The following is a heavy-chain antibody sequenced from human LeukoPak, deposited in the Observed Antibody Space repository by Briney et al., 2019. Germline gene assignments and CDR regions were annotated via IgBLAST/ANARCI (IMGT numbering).Heavy chain of an antibody. CDR1: GGSFSSYY. V-gene: IGHV4-34*01. Sequence: SETLSLTCAVYGGSFSSYYWSWIRQPPGKGLEWIGEINHSGSTNYNPSLKSRVTISVDTSKNQFSLKLSSVTAADTAVYYCARGKSGYSSSWYVGWGQGTLVTVSS. CDR3: ARGKSGYSSSWYVG. J-gene: IGHJ4*02. CDR2: INHSGST. D-gene: IGHD6-13*01.